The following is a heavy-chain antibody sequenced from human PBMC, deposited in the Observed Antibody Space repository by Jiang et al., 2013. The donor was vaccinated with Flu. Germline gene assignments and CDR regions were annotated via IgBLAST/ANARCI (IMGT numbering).Heavy chain of an antibody. CDR1: GGSFSGYY. D-gene: IGHD3-10*01. Sequence: QTLSLTCAVYGGSFSGYYWSWIRQPPGKGLEWIGEINHSGSTNYNPSLKSRVTISVDTSKNQFSLKLSSVTAADTAVYYCARRPGMVRRKDPFDPWGQGTLVTVSS. CDR3: ARRPGMVRRKDPFDP. V-gene: IGHV4-34*01. CDR2: INHSGST. J-gene: IGHJ5*02.